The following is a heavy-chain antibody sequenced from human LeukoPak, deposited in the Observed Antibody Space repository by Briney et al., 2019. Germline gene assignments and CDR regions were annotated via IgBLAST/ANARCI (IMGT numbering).Heavy chain of an antibody. CDR1: GFTFDDYA. D-gene: IGHD3-10*01. J-gene: IGHJ6*03. CDR2: ISWNSGSI. Sequence: PGRSLRLSCAASGFTFDDYAMHWVRQAPGKDLEWVSGISWNSGSIGYADSVKGRFTISRDNAKNSLYLQMNSPRAEDTALYYCAKGRGAYYYYYMDVWGKGTTVTVSS. V-gene: IGHV3-9*01. CDR3: AKGRGAYYYYYMDV.